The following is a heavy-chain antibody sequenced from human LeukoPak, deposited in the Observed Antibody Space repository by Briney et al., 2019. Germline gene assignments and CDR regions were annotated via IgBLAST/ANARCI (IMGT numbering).Heavy chain of an antibody. V-gene: IGHV4-59*05. Sequence: KPSETLSLTCTVSGGSISSYYWSWIRQPPGKGLEWIGSIYYSGSTYYNPSLKSRVTISVDTSKNQFSLKLSSVTAADTAVYYCARDWIYLGYYYYYMDVWGKGTTVTVSS. J-gene: IGHJ6*03. CDR1: GGSISSYY. D-gene: IGHD5-12*01. CDR2: IYYSGST. CDR3: ARDWIYLGYYYYYMDV.